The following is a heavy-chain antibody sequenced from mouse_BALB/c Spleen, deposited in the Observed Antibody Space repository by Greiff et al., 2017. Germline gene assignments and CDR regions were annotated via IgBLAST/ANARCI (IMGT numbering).Heavy chain of an antibody. J-gene: IGHJ2*01. Sequence: DVKLVESGGGLVKPGGSLKLSCAASGFTFSSYAMSWVRQTPEKRLEWVASISSGGSTYYPDSVKGRFTISRDNARNILYLQMSSLRSEDTAMYYCARGGYAGVFDYWGQGTTLIVSS. V-gene: IGHV5-6-5*01. CDR1: GFTFSSYA. D-gene: IGHD1-2*01. CDR3: ARGGYAGVFDY. CDR2: ISSGGST.